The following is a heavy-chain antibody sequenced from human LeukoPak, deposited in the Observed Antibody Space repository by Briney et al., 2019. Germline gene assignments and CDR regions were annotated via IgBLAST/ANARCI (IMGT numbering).Heavy chain of an antibody. CDR3: ARVAESSGLSGMDV. J-gene: IGHJ6*02. CDR2: IGTAGDT. D-gene: IGHD6-19*01. V-gene: IGHV3-13*01. CDR1: GFTFSSYD. Sequence: GGSLRLSCAASGFTFSSYDMHWVRHATGKGLEWVSAIGTAGDTYYPGSVKGRFTISRENAKNSLYLQMNSLRAEDTAVYYCARVAESSGLSGMDVWGQGTTVTVSS.